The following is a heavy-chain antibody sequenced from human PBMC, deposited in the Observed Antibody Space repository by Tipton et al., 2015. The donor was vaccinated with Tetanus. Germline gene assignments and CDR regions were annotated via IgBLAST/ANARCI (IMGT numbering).Heavy chain of an antibody. CDR2: IGSFSRTI. D-gene: IGHD4-17*01. CDR3: AKLDYGDYGRYYYYEMDV. Sequence: GSLRLSCAASGFTFSNYAMAWVRQAPGKGLEWISYIGSFSRTINYADSVRGRFTTFRDNAKSSLYLQMSRLRAEDTAVYYCAKLDYGDYGRYYYYEMDVWGQGTTVTVSS. V-gene: IGHV3-48*01. J-gene: IGHJ6*02. CDR1: GFTFSNYA.